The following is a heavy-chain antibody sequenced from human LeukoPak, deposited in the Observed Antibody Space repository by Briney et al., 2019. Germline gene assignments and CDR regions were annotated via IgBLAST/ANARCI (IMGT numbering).Heavy chain of an antibody. CDR2: LKQDGSED. CDR1: EFTFSRYW. J-gene: IGHJ4*02. Sequence: GGSLRLSCTASEFTFSRYWMSWVRQAPGKGLEWVASLKQDGSEDFYVDSVKGRFTISRDNAKNSLYLQMNSLRAEDTAVYYCASGLDFDYWGQGTLVTVSS. V-gene: IGHV3-7*01. CDR3: ASGLDFDY.